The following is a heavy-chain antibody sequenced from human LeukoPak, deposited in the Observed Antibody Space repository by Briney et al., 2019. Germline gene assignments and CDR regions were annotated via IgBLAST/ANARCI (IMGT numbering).Heavy chain of an antibody. J-gene: IGHJ6*02. CDR2: SNPNSGGT. CDR3: ARDGHYDYVWGSYRGYYYYGMDV. CDR1: GYTFTGYF. D-gene: IGHD3-16*02. Sequence: ASVKVRCKASGYTFTGYFMHWVGQAPGQGLEWMGWSNPNSGGTNYAQKFQGRVTMTRDTSISTAYMELSRLRSDDTAVYYCARDGHYDYVWGSYRGYYYYGMDVWGQGTTVTVPS. V-gene: IGHV1-2*02.